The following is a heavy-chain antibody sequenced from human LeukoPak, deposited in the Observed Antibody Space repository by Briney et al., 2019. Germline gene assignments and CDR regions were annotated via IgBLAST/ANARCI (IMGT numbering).Heavy chain of an antibody. V-gene: IGHV1-2*02. D-gene: IGHD2-2*01. CDR1: VYTFTGYY. CDR2: INPNSGGT. Sequence: ASVKVSCKASVYTFTGYYMHWVRQAPGQGLAWVGWINPNSGGTNYAQKFQGRVTMTRDTSISTAYMELSRLRSDDTAVYYCARDYCRSTSCRLDYWGQGTLVTVSS. J-gene: IGHJ4*02. CDR3: ARDYCRSTSCRLDY.